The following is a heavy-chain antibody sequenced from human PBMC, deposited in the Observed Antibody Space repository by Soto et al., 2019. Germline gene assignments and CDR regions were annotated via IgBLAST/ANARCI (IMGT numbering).Heavy chain of an antibody. V-gene: IGHV1-69*04. D-gene: IGHD1-1*01. CDR1: GGTFSRYT. CDR3: ARDNDPPDYYFDY. J-gene: IGHJ4*02. Sequence: SVKVSCKASGGTFSRYTINWVRQAPGQGLEWVGRIIPLLGITTYAQKFQDRVTISADRSMNTAYMELNSLRSEDTAVYYCARDNDPPDYYFDYWGPGTXVTVSS. CDR2: IIPLLGIT.